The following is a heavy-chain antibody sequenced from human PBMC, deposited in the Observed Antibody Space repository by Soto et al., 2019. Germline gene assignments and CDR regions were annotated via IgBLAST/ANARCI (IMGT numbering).Heavy chain of an antibody. CDR1: GGSISSGGYY. Sequence: ASETLSLTCTVSGGSISSGGYYWSWIRQHPGKGLEWIGYIYYSGSTYYNPSLKSRVTISVDTSKNQFSLKLSSVTAADTAVYYCARTRITMVRGVIRENWFDPWGQGTLVTVSS. J-gene: IGHJ5*02. D-gene: IGHD3-10*01. CDR3: ARTRITMVRGVIRENWFDP. CDR2: IYYSGST. V-gene: IGHV4-31*03.